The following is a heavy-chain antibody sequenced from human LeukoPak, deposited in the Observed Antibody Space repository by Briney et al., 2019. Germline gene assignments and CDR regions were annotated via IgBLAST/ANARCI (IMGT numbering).Heavy chain of an antibody. CDR2: INPNSGGT. Sequence: ASVKVSCKASGYTFTGYYMHWVRQAPGQGLEWMGWINPNSGGTNYAQKFQGRVTMNRDTSISTAYMELSRLRFDDTAVYYCARSPDILTGEKFDYWGQGTLVTASS. CDR3: ARSPDILTGEKFDY. V-gene: IGHV1-2*02. CDR1: GYTFTGYY. J-gene: IGHJ4*02. D-gene: IGHD3-9*01.